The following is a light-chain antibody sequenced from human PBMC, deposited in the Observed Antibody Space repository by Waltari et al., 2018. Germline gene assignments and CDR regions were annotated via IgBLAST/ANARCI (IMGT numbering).Light chain of an antibody. Sequence: QSALTQPASVSGSPGQSITISCTGTSSDVGGYNYVSWYQQHPGKAPKRMIYDVSKRHSGVSNRFSGSQSGNTAFLTISGLQAEDEADYYCSSYTSSSTYVFGTGTKVTVL. V-gene: IGLV2-14*01. CDR3: SSYTSSSTYV. CDR2: DVS. J-gene: IGLJ1*01. CDR1: SSDVGGYNY.